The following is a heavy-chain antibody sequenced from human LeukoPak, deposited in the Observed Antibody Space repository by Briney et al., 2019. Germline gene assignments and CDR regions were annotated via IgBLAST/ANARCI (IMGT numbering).Heavy chain of an antibody. J-gene: IGHJ6*03. CDR2: IYYSGST. CDR3: ARGSYYYYYYMDV. V-gene: IGHV4-39*07. CDR1: GDSISSSNCY. Sequence: SETLSLTCTVSGDSISSSNCYWGWIRQPPGKGLEWIGGIYYSGSTYYNPSLKSRVTISVDTSKNQFSLKLSSVTAADTAVYYCARGSYYYYYYMDVWGKGTTVTVSS.